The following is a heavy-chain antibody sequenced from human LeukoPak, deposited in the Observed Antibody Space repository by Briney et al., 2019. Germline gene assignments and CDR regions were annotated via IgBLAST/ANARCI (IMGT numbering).Heavy chain of an antibody. CDR1: GFTFSSYW. Sequence: GGSLRLSCAASGFTFSSYWMHWVRQAPGKGLVWVSRINSDGSSTSYAYSVKGRFTISRDNAKNTLYLQMNSLRAEDTAVYYCARAGPFYVWGSYRYTGPYYFDYWGQGTLVTVSS. J-gene: IGHJ4*02. D-gene: IGHD3-16*02. CDR3: ARAGPFYVWGSYRYTGPYYFDY. V-gene: IGHV3-74*01. CDR2: INSDGSST.